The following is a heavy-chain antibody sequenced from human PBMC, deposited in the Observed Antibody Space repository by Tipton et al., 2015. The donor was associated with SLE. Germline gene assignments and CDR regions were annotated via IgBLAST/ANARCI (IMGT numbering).Heavy chain of an antibody. Sequence: TLSLTCTVFDGSLSGYCWAWLRQSPGKGLEWIGEISHDGGANYNPSLESRGTISLETSKNQFSLKLTSVTAADTAVYYCARDGGQRVISGTYDFYYYGLDVWGQGTTVTVSS. CDR1: DGSLSGYC. CDR2: ISHDGGA. V-gene: IGHV4-34*01. D-gene: IGHD6-13*01. J-gene: IGHJ6*02. CDR3: ARDGGQRVISGTYDFYYYGLDV.